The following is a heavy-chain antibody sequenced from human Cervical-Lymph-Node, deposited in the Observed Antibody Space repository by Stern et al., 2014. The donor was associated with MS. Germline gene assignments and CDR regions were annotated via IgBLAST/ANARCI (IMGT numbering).Heavy chain of an antibody. CDR1: EYTHNNYL. J-gene: IGHJ6*02. V-gene: IGHV1-46*02. D-gene: IGHD2-15*01. Sequence: QLVQSGSEVKKPGASVKVSCKASEYTHNNYLIHWVRQAPGPRPEWMGGINPSGATNYAQKVQDRVTMTTDASTSTFYMELSRLRSEDTAVYYCAVRYCSGGRCYSVPDVWGQGTTVIVSS. CDR3: AVRYCSGGRCYSVPDV. CDR2: INPSGAT.